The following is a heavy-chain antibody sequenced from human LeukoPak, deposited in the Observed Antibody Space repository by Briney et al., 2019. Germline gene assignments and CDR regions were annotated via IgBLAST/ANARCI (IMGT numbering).Heavy chain of an antibody. V-gene: IGHV3-48*01. CDR3: ARDSTPEPFDY. CDR2: ISSSSTTI. J-gene: IGHJ4*02. CDR1: GFTFISYS. D-gene: IGHD1-14*01. Sequence: GGSLRLPCAASGFTFISYSMNWVRQAPGKGLEWVSYISSSSTTIYYADSVKGRFTISRDNAKNSLYLQMNSLRAEDTAVYYCARDSTPEPFDYWGQGTLVTVSS.